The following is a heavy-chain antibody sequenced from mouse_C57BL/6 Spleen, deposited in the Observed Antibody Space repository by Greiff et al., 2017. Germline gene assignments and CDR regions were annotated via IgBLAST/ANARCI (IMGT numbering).Heavy chain of an antibody. V-gene: IGHV1-69*01. J-gene: IGHJ2*01. CDR1: GYTFTSYW. CDR2: FDPSDSYT. CDR3: ARAPLYFDY. Sequence: VQLQQPGAELVMPGASVKLSCKASGYTFTSYWMHWVKQRPGQGLEWIGEFDPSDSYTNYNQKFQGKSTLTVDKSSSTAYMQLSSLTSEDSAGYYCARAPLYFDYWGQGTTLTVSS.